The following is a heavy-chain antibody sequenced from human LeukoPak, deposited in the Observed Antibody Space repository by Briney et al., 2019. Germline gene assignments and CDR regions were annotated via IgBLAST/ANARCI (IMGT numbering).Heavy chain of an antibody. Sequence: RASVKVSCKASGGTFSSYAISWVRQAPGQGLEWMGGIIPIFGTANYAQKFQGRVTITADESTSTAYMELSSLRSEDTAVYYCALLSGSYSTAYFDYWGQGTLVTVSS. CDR2: IIPIFGTA. CDR1: GGTFSSYA. D-gene: IGHD1-26*01. CDR3: ALLSGSYSTAYFDY. J-gene: IGHJ4*02. V-gene: IGHV1-69*13.